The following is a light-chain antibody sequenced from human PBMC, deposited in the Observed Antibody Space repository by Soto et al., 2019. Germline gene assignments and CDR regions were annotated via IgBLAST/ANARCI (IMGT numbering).Light chain of an antibody. CDR2: DAS. CDR3: QQYNSPMYT. V-gene: IGKV1-5*01. J-gene: IGKJ2*01. CDR1: QSISSW. Sequence: DIQMTQSPSTLSASVGDRVTITCRASQSISSWLAWYQQKPGKAPKLLIYDASSLESGVPSRFSGSGSGTDFTLTISSLQPDDFATYYCQQYNSPMYTFGQRTKLEIK.